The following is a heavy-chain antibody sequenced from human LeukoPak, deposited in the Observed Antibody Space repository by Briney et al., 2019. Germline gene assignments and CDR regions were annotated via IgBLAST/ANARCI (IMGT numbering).Heavy chain of an antibody. CDR2: ISSSSSYI. Sequence: GGSLRLSCAASGFTFSSYSMNWVRQAPGKGLEWVSSISSSSSYIYYADSVKGRFTISRDNAKNSLYLQMNSLRAEDTAVCYCARYSYERGYYYYMDVWGKGTTVTVSS. CDR3: ARYSYERGYYYYMDV. V-gene: IGHV3-21*01. D-gene: IGHD5-18*01. J-gene: IGHJ6*03. CDR1: GFTFSSYS.